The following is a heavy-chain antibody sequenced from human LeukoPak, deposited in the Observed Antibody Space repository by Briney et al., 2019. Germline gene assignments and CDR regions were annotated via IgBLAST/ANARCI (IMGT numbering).Heavy chain of an antibody. CDR1: GGTFSSYA. J-gene: IGHJ4*02. Sequence: GASVNVSCKASGGTFSSYAISSVRQAPGQGLEWMGRIIPILGIANYAQKFQGRVTITADKSTSTAYMELSSLRSEDTAVYYCARDVGLAGPFDYWGQGTLVTVSS. CDR2: IIPILGIA. V-gene: IGHV1-69*04. D-gene: IGHD3/OR15-3a*01. CDR3: ARDVGLAGPFDY.